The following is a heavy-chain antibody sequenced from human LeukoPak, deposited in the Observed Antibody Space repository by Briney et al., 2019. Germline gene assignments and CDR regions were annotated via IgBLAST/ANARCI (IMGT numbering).Heavy chain of an antibody. Sequence: GGSLRLSCAASGFTLSSYGMHWVRQAPGKGLEWVAVIWYDGSNKYYADSVKGRFTISRDNSKNTLYLQMNSLRAEDTAVYYCAKMDSDYYIDFWGQGTLVTVSS. J-gene: IGHJ4*02. CDR3: AKMDSDYYIDF. CDR1: GFTLSSYG. V-gene: IGHV3-33*06. CDR2: IWYDGSNK. D-gene: IGHD3/OR15-3a*01.